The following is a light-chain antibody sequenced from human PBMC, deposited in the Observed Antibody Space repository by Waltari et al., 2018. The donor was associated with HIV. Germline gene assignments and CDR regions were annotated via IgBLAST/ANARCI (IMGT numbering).Light chain of an antibody. CDR2: EVS. J-gene: IGLJ3*02. V-gene: IGLV2-8*01. CDR3: MSYTGHNRWV. CDR1: IGDVGGYDY. Sequence: QSALTQPPSASGSPGQSLTISCTGTIGDVGGYDYVSWYQQPPGKAPKLLIYEVSQRPSGVPARFSGSKSGNTASLTVSGLQAEDEADYHCMSYTGHNRWVFGGGTKLTVL.